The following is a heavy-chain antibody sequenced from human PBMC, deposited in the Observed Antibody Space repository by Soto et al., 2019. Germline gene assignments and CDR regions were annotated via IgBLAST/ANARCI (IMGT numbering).Heavy chain of an antibody. CDR3: ARDLSSGWFELDY. V-gene: IGHV4-59*01. CDR1: CGSISSYY. J-gene: IGHJ4*02. Sequence: TSETLSLTCTVSCGSISSYYWSWIRQPPGKGLEWIGYIYYSGSTNYNPSLKSRVTISVDTSKNQFSLKLSSVTAADTAVYYCARDLSSGWFELDYWGQGTLVTVSS. CDR2: IYYSGST. D-gene: IGHD6-19*01.